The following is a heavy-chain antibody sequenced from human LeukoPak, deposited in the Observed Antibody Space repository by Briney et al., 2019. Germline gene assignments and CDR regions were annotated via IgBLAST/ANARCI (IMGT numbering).Heavy chain of an antibody. CDR2: IYPGDTDT. Sequence: GESLKISCKGSGYSFTSYWIRWVRQMPGKGLEWMGIIYPGDTDTRYGPSFQGQVTISADKSISTAYLQWSSLKASDTAMYYCARLKELRFLEWLLDYWGQGTLVTVSS. CDR1: GYSFTSYW. V-gene: IGHV5-51*01. J-gene: IGHJ4*02. CDR3: ARLKELRFLEWLLDY. D-gene: IGHD3-3*01.